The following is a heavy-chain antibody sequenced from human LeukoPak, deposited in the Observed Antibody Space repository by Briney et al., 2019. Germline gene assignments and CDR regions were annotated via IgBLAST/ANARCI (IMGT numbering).Heavy chain of an antibody. Sequence: SETLSLTCTVSGGSISSGGYYWSWIRQHPGTGLEWIGYIYYSGSTYYNPSLKSRVTISVDTSKNQFSLKLSSVTAADTAVYYCARDGSYCSSTSCWAGGYYYYGMDVWGQGTTVTVSS. V-gene: IGHV4-31*03. CDR3: ARDGSYCSSTSCWAGGYYYYGMDV. J-gene: IGHJ6*02. CDR2: IYYSGST. D-gene: IGHD2-2*01. CDR1: GGSISSGGYY.